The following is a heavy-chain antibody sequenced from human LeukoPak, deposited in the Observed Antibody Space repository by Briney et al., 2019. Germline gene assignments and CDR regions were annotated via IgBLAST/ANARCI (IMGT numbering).Heavy chain of an antibody. CDR2: ISSSGSTI. CDR1: GFTFSSYE. Sequence: GGSLRLSCAASGFTFSSYEMNWVRQAPGKGLEWVSYISSSGSTIYYADSVKGRFTISRDNAKNSLYLQMNSLRAEDTAVYYCARDPVYYDSSGYYPIFDYWGQGTLVTVSS. D-gene: IGHD3-22*01. CDR3: ARDPVYYDSSGYYPIFDY. J-gene: IGHJ4*02. V-gene: IGHV3-48*03.